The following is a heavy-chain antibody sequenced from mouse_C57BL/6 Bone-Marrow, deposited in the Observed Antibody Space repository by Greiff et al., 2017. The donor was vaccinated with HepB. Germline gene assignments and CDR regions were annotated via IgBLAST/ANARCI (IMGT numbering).Heavy chain of an antibody. V-gene: IGHV7-3*01. CDR1: GFTFTDYY. CDR3: AATVVGAYFDY. CDR2: IRNKANGYTT. Sequence: EVQLVESGGGLVQPGGSLSLSCAASGFTFTDYYMSWVRQPPGKALEWLGFIRNKANGYTTEYSVSVKGRFTISRDNSQIILYHQMNALRAEDSATYYCAATVVGAYFDYWGQGTTLTVSS. J-gene: IGHJ2*01. D-gene: IGHD1-1*01.